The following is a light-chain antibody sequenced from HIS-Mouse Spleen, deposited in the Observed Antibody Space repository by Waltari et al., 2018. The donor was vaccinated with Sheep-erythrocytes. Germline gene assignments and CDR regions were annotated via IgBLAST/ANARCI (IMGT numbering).Light chain of an antibody. CDR1: SRHRSYA. Sequence: QLVLTQSPSASASLGASVKLTCPLRSRHRSYALAWHQQQPEKGPRYLMKLNSDGSHSKGDGIPDRFSGSSSGAERYLTISSLQSEDEADYYCQTWGTGIRVFGGGTKLTVL. J-gene: IGLJ3*02. CDR3: QTWGTGIRV. V-gene: IGLV4-69*01. CDR2: LNSDGSH.